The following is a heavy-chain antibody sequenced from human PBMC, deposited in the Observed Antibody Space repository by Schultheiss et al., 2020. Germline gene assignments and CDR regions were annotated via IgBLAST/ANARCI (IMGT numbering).Heavy chain of an antibody. Sequence: GGSLRLSCAASGFTFSNYGMHWVRQAPGKGLEWVAITSHDGSNKYYVDSVKGRFTISRDNSKNTLYLQMNSLRAEDTAVYCCVTGRALDYWGQGTLVTVSS. CDR3: VTGRALDY. CDR1: GFTFSNYG. J-gene: IGHJ4*02. CDR2: TSHDGSNK. V-gene: IGHV3-30*03.